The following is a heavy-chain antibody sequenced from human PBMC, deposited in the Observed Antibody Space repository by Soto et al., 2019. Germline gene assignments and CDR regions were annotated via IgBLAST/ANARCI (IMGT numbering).Heavy chain of an antibody. D-gene: IGHD5-18*01. V-gene: IGHV4-31*03. Sequence: QVQLQESGPGLVKPSQTLSLTCTVSGGSISSGGYYSSRIRQHPGKSLEGIGYIYYSGSTYYNPSLQSRVTVSLDTSKIQFSLKLSSVTAADTAVYYCARSGYGYGPNPLLYWCQGTLVTVSS. J-gene: IGHJ4*02. CDR3: ARSGYGYGPNPLLY. CDR1: GGSISSGGYY. CDR2: IYYSGST.